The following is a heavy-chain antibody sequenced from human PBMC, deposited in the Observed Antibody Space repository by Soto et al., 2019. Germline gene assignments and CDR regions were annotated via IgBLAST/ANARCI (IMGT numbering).Heavy chain of an antibody. CDR2: ISYDGSSK. Sequence: QVQLVESGGGVVQPGRSLRLSCAASGFTFSSYGMHWVRQAPGKGLEWVAVISYDGSSKYYEDSVKGRFTISRDNSKNTLYLQMNSLRAEDTAVYYCAPWFGAFDYWGQGTLVTVSS. CDR1: GFTFSSYG. V-gene: IGHV3-30*03. J-gene: IGHJ4*02. CDR3: APWFGAFDY. D-gene: IGHD3-10*01.